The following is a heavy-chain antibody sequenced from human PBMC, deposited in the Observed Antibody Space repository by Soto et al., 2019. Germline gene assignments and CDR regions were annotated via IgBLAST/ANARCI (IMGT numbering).Heavy chain of an antibody. Sequence: GGSLSLSCEVAGFAFGGNSMNWVRRAPGKGLEWVSSISSSSSYIYYADSVKGRFTISRDNAKNSLYLQMNSLRAEDTAVYYCARSWNYYYYYGMDVWGQGTTVTVSS. CDR2: ISSSSSYI. D-gene: IGHD3-3*01. CDR3: ARSWNYYYYYGMDV. CDR1: GFAFGGNS. V-gene: IGHV3-21*01. J-gene: IGHJ6*02.